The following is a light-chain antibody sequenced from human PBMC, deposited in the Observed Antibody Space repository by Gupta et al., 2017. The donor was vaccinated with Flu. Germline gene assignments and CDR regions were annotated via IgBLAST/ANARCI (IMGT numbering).Light chain of an antibody. J-gene: IGLJ2*01. CDR1: NIGSKS. Sequence: SYVLTQAPSVSVAPGQTARITCGGNNIGSKSVHWYQQTPGQAPILVGYDDSDRPSGIPERFSGSKSGNTATLTSSRVEAGDEADYYCQVWDSSSDHVVFGGGTKLTVL. CDR2: DDS. CDR3: QVWDSSSDHVV. V-gene: IGLV3-21*02.